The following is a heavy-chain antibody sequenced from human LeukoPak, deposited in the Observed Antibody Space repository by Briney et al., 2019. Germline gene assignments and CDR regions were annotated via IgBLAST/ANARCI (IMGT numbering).Heavy chain of an antibody. CDR2: IWYDGSNK. CDR3: AKPRGNWEPGAFDI. D-gene: IGHD1-1*01. V-gene: IGHV3-33*06. CDR1: GFTFSSYG. J-gene: IGHJ3*02. Sequence: GGSLRLSCAASGFTFSSYGMHWVRQAPGKGLEWVAVIWYDGSNKYYADSVKGRFTISRDNSKNTLYLQMNSLRAEDTAVYYCAKPRGNWEPGAFDIWGQGTMVTVSS.